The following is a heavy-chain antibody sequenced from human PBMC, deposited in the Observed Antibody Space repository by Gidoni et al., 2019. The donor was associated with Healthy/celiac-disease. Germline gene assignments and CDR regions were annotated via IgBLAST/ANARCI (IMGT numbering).Heavy chain of an antibody. D-gene: IGHD3-22*01. V-gene: IGHV3-30-3*01. CDR1: GFTFSSYA. J-gene: IGHJ4*02. Sequence: QVQLVESGGGVAQPGRSLRLSCAASGFTFSSYAMHCVRQAPGKGLEWEEVISYDGSNKYYADSVKGRFTISRDNSKNTLYLQMNSLRAEDTAVYYCARGVVICRYFDYWGQGTLVTVSS. CDR3: ARGVVICRYFDY. CDR2: ISYDGSNK.